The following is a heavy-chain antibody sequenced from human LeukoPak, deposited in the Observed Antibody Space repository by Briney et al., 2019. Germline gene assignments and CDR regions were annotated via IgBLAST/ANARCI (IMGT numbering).Heavy chain of an antibody. J-gene: IGHJ4*02. CDR1: GFTFSSYG. Sequence: GGSLRLSCAASGFTFSSYGIHWVRQAPGKGLEWVAFIRYDGSNKYYADSVKGRFTISRDNSKNTLYLQMNSLRAEDTAVYYCAKDHLATRVIDYWGQGTLVTVSS. CDR3: AKDHLATRVIDY. CDR2: IRYDGSNK. V-gene: IGHV3-30*02. D-gene: IGHD5-12*01.